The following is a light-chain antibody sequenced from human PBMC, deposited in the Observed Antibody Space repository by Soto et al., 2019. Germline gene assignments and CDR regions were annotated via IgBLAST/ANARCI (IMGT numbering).Light chain of an antibody. J-gene: IGLJ2*01. V-gene: IGLV2-14*01. CDR1: SSDVGGYNY. CDR3: SSYTGSFTVV. Sequence: QSALTQPASVSGSPGQSITISCTGTSSDVGGYNYVSWYQQHPGKAPKLMIYEVSNRPSGVSNRFSGSKSGNTASLTISGLHAEDEADYYGSSYTGSFTVVFGGGTKLTVL. CDR2: EVS.